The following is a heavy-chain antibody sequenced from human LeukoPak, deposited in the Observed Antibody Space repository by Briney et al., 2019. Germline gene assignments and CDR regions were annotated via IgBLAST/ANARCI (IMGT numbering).Heavy chain of an antibody. J-gene: IGHJ4*02. D-gene: IGHD1-26*01. CDR1: GFTFSSYA. Sequence: PGRSLRLSCAASGFTFSSYAMHWVRQAPGKGLEWVAVISYDGSNKYYADSVKGRFTISRDNSKNTLYLQMNSLRAEDTAVYYCARPTSGSYYFIFPFGYWGQGTLVTVSS. CDR2: ISYDGSNK. CDR3: ARPTSGSYYFIFPFGY. V-gene: IGHV3-30*04.